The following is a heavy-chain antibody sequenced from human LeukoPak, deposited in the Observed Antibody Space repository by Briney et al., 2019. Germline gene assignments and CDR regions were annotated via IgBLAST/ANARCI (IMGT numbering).Heavy chain of an antibody. CDR2: INHSGST. D-gene: IGHD3-16*02. J-gene: IGHJ4*02. CDR3: AAGWYYDYVWGSYRPTYYFDY. Sequence: SETLSLTCAVYGGSFSGYYWSWIRQPPGKGLEWIGEINHSGSTNYNPSLKSRVTISVDTSKSQFSLKLSSVTAADTAVYYCAAGWYYDYVWGSYRPTYYFDYWGQGTLVTVSS. CDR1: GGSFSGYY. V-gene: IGHV4-34*01.